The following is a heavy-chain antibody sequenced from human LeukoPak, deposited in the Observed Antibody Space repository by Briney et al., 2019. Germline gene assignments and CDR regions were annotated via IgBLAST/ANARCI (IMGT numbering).Heavy chain of an antibody. CDR3: ATNGWYCLDH. D-gene: IGHD6-19*01. CDR1: GGSISSSHW. CDR2: IYHSGST. V-gene: IGHV4-4*02. Sequence: KPSGTLSLTCAVSGGSISSSHWWSWVRQPPGKGLEWIGEIYHSGSTNYNPSLKSRVTISVDKSNNHFSLRLTSVTAADTAVYYCATNGWYCLDHWGQGALVTVSS. J-gene: IGHJ1*01.